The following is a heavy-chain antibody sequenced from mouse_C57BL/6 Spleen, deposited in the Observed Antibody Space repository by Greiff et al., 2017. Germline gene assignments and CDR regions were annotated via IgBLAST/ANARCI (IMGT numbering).Heavy chain of an antibody. CDR2: ISDGGSYT. J-gene: IGHJ3*01. CDR3: ARDDYYTFAY. CDR1: GFTFSSYA. D-gene: IGHD2-12*01. V-gene: IGHV5-4*01. Sequence: EVKVEESGGGLVKPGGSLKLSCAASGFTFSSYALSWVRQTPEKRLEWVATISDGGSYTYYPDNVKGRFTISRDNAKNNLYLQMSHLKSEDTAMYYCARDDYYTFAYWGQGTLVTVSA.